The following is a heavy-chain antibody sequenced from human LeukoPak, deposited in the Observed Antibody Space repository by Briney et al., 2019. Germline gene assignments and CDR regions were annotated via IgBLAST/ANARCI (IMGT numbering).Heavy chain of an antibody. V-gene: IGHV3-7*03. D-gene: IGHD6-6*01. Sequence: PGGSLRLSCAASGFTFGNYAMTWVRQAPGTGLEWVAGMREDGGQEYYVDSVRGRFTISRDSAKNSLYLQMNSLRVEDTAVYYCVRALSSSSPYWGQGTLVTVSS. CDR1: GFTFGNYA. CDR2: MREDGGQE. CDR3: VRALSSSSPY. J-gene: IGHJ4*02.